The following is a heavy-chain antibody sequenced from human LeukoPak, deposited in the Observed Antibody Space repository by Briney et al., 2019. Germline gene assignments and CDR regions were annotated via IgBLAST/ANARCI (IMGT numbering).Heavy chain of an antibody. Sequence: PGGSLRLSCAASGFTFSSYSMNWVRQAPGKGLEWVSGISGSGDSTYYADSVKGRFTISRDNAKNSLYLQMNSLRAEDTAVYYCARGQGYCSSTSCRGYAFDIWGQGTMVTVSS. V-gene: IGHV3-21*01. CDR2: ISGSGDST. D-gene: IGHD2-2*01. CDR3: ARGQGYCSSTSCRGYAFDI. CDR1: GFTFSSYS. J-gene: IGHJ3*02.